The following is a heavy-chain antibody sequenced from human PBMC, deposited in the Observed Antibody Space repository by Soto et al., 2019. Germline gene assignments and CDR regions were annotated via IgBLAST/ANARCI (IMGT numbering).Heavy chain of an antibody. CDR3: ARDRSGYGDY. J-gene: IGHJ4*02. V-gene: IGHV1-18*01. Sequence: QVHLVQSGVEVKKPGASVKVSCKASGYTFTDYGISWARQAPGQGLEWMGWISAYNGNTNHAQNLQGRVTLTTDASTSTAFRELTSLRSDDTAVYYCARDRSGYGDYWGQGTLVTVSS. CDR1: GYTFTDYG. D-gene: IGHD5-12*01. CDR2: ISAYNGNT.